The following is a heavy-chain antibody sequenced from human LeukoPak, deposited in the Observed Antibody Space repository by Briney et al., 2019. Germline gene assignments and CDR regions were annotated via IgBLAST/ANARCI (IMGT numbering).Heavy chain of an antibody. CDR2: VNPSRGST. Sequence: APLRVSSTGSLDTLTADFMSAGRHSPGEGGLRGGEVNPSRGSTTYAQKFQGRVTMTRDKSTSTVYMELSSLRSEDTAVYYCARGPSSSWYRHFDYWGQGTLVTVSS. J-gene: IGHJ4*02. CDR1: LDTLTADF. CDR3: ARGPSSSWYRHFDY. V-gene: IGHV1-46*01. D-gene: IGHD6-13*01.